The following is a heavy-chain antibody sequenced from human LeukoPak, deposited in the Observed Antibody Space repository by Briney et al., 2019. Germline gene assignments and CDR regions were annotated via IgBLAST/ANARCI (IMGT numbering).Heavy chain of an antibody. CDR3: ATDAGNHGSGTSYFDY. V-gene: IGHV3-33*03. J-gene: IGHJ4*02. CDR2: IWYDGSKK. CDR1: GLTFSSYG. Sequence: PGGSLRLSCAASGLTFSSYGMYWVRQAPGKGLEWVALIWYDGSKKYYADSVKGRFTISKDNSKNTLYLQMSSLRAEDTAVYYCATDAGNHGSGTSYFDYWGQGTLVTVSS. D-gene: IGHD3-10*01.